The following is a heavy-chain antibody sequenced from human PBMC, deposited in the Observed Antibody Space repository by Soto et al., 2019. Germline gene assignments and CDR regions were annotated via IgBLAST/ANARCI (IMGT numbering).Heavy chain of an antibody. CDR2: ISYDGSNK. Sequence: QVQLVESGGGVVQPGRSLRLSCAASGFTFSSYAMHWVRQAPGKGLEWVAVISYDGSNKYYADSVKGRFTISRDNSKNTLYLQMNSLRAEDTAVSYCARDARAAAGTYYYYGMDVWGQGTTVTVSS. CDR1: GFTFSSYA. CDR3: ARDARAAAGTYYYYGMDV. J-gene: IGHJ6*02. V-gene: IGHV3-30-3*01. D-gene: IGHD6-13*01.